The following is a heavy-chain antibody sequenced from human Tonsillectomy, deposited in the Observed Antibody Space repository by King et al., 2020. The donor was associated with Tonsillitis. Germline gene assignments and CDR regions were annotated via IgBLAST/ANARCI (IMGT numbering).Heavy chain of an antibody. Sequence: DVQLVESGGGLVQPGGSLRLSCAASGFTFSSYDMSWVRQAPGKGLEWVSGISGSGGSTYYADSVKGRFTISRDNSKNTLYLQMNSLRAEDTAVYYCATRAESLWNYYYYYYMDVWGKGTTVTVSS. V-gene: IGHV3-23*04. CDR1: GFTFSSYD. CDR3: ATRAESLWNYYYYYYMDV. J-gene: IGHJ6*03. CDR2: ISGSGGST. D-gene: IGHD3-10*01.